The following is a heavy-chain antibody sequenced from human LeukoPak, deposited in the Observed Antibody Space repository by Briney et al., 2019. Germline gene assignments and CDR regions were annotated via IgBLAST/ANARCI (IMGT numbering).Heavy chain of an antibody. CDR3: AREVKLLYYFDY. CDR1: GFTVSSTY. V-gene: IGHV3-53*01. D-gene: IGHD1-26*01. CDR2: IYSGGST. Sequence: GGSLRLSCAASGFTVSSTYMSWVRQAPGKGLEWVSVIYSGGSTYYADSVKGRFTIPRDNSKNTLYLQMNSLRAEDTAVYYCAREVKLLYYFDYWGQGTLVTVSS. J-gene: IGHJ4*02.